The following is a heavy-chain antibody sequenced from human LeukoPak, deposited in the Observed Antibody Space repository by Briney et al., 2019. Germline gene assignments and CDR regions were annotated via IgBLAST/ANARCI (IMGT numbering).Heavy chain of an antibody. CDR2: IYYSGTP. CDR3: GRHGDWGSGNWFDP. CDR1: GGSMISSGYY. D-gene: IGHD7-27*01. J-gene: IGHJ5*02. V-gene: IGHV4-39*01. Sequence: PSETLSLTCTVSGGSMISSGYYWGWIRQTPGKGLDFIGIIYYSGTPYYNPSLNSRVTMSVDTSKNQFSLKLTSVTAADTAVYYCGRHGDWGSGNWFDPWGQGTLVTVSS.